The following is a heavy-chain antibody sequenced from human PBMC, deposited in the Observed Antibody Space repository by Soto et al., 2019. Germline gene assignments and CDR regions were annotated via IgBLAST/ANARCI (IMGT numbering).Heavy chain of an antibody. J-gene: IGHJ6*02. CDR3: ATLLGSHQHYYFGIDV. V-gene: IGHV4-31*03. D-gene: IGHD2-2*01. CDR2: IYYSGGT. CDR1: GYSMPSGGYY. Sequence: QMQLQESGPELVKPSQTLSLICTVSGYSMPSGGYYWSWIRHLPGKGLEWIGYIYYSGGTQFNPSLKSRVSMSGDTSKNQFSLRLSSVTAADTAVYYCATLLGSHQHYYFGIDVWGQGTTVTVSS.